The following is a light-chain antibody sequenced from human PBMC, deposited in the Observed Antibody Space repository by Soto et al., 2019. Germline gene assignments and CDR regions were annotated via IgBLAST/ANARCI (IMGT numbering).Light chain of an antibody. V-gene: IGKV3-20*01. CDR1: QSVFKNY. Sequence: EIVLTQSPGTLSLSPGERATLSCRASQSVFKNYLAWYQQKPGQAPRLLIYGASTRAAGISDRFSGSGSGKDFTLTVNRLEHADFAVYYCQQYGSSPSTFGGGTNVDIK. CDR2: GAS. CDR3: QQYGSSPST. J-gene: IGKJ4*01.